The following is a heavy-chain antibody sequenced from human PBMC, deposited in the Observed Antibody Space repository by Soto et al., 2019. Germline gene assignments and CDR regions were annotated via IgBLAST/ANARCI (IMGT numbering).Heavy chain of an antibody. CDR3: ARVGGINWFDP. Sequence: QVQLQESGPGLVKPSQTLSLTCTVSGGSISSGGYYWSWIRQHPGKGLEWIGDIYYSGSTYYNPSLKSRVTISVDASKNQFALKLSSVTAADTAVYYCARVGGINWFDPWGQGTLVTVSS. CDR2: IYYSGST. CDR1: GGSISSGGYY. J-gene: IGHJ5*02. D-gene: IGHD3-16*01. V-gene: IGHV4-31*03.